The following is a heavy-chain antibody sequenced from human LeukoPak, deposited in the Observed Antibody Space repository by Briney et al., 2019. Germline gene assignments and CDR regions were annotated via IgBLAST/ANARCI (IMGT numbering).Heavy chain of an antibody. Sequence: GGSLRLSCAASGFTFSDYYMSWIRQAPGKGLEWVSYISSSGSTIYYADSVKGRFTISRDNAKNSLYLQMNSLRAEDTAVYYCARHSRITMVRGVFDWFDPWGQGTLVTVSS. CDR2: ISSSGSTI. J-gene: IGHJ5*02. CDR1: GFTFSDYY. CDR3: ARHSRITMVRGVFDWFDP. V-gene: IGHV3-11*01. D-gene: IGHD3-10*01.